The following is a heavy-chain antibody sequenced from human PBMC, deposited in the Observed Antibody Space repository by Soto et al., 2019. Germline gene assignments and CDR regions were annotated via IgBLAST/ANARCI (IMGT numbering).Heavy chain of an antibody. CDR3: AHLGAYGDYVFAFDI. J-gene: IGHJ3*02. CDR1: GFSLSTSGVG. D-gene: IGHD4-17*01. V-gene: IGHV2-5*02. CDR2: IYWDDDK. Sequence: SGPTLVNPTQTLTLTCTFSGFSLSTSGVGVGWIRQPPGKALEWPALIYWDDDKRYSPSLKSRLTITKDTSKNQVVLTMTNMDPVDTATYYCAHLGAYGDYVFAFDIWGQGTMVTVSS.